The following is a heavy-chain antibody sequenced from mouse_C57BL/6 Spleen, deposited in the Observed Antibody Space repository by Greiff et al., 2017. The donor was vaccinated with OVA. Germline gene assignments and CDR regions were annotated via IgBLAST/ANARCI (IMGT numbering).Heavy chain of an antibody. D-gene: IGHD1-1*01. V-gene: IGHV5-16*01. CDR2: INYDGSST. J-gene: IGHJ2*01. CDR3: ARDRGITTVVFDY. CDR1: GFTFSDYY. Sequence: EVKLMESEGGLVQPGSSMKLSCTASGFTFSDYYMAWVRQVPEKGLEWVANINYDGSSTYYLDSLKSRFIISRDNAKNILYLQMSSLKSEDTATYYCARDRGITTVVFDYWGQGTTLTVSS.